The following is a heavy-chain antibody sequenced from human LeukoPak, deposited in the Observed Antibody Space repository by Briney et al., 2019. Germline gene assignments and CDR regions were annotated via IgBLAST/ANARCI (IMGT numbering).Heavy chain of an antibody. J-gene: IGHJ4*02. V-gene: IGHV4-30-4*01. CDR2: IYYSGST. D-gene: IGHD3-22*01. CDR3: ARDSSGYQGFDY. CDR1: GGSISRGDYY. Sequence: SQTLSLTCTVSGGSISRGDYYWSWIRQPPGKGLEWIGYIYYSGSTYYNPSLKSRVTISVDTSKNQFSLKLSSVTAADTAVYYCARDSSGYQGFDYWGQGTLVTVSS.